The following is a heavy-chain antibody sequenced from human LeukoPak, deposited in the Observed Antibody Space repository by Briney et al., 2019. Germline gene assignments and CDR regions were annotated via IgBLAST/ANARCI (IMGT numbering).Heavy chain of an antibody. J-gene: IGHJ4*02. D-gene: IGHD3-22*01. V-gene: IGHV3-23*01. CDR2: ISSSGGST. Sequence: GGSLRLSCAASGFTFSSYAMSWVRQAPGKGLEWVSAISSSGGSTYYADSVKGRFTISRDNSKNTLYLQMNSLRAEDTAIYYCAKGHTYYYDTSGPDWGQGTLVTVSS. CDR3: AKGHTYYYDTSGPD. CDR1: GFTFSSYA.